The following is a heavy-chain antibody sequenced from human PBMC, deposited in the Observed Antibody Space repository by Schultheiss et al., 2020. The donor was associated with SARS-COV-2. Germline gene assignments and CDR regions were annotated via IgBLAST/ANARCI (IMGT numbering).Heavy chain of an antibody. CDR3: AKDGDDCSGGSCYSHYYYYYYYMDV. V-gene: IGHV3-23*01. J-gene: IGHJ6*03. Sequence: GGSLRLSCAASGFTFSSYDMHWVRQAPGKVLEWVSAISGSGGSTYYADSVKGRFTISRDNSKNTLYLQMNSLRAEDTAVYYCAKDGDDCSGGSCYSHYYYYYYYMDVWGKGTTVTVSS. CDR2: ISGSGGST. D-gene: IGHD2-15*01. CDR1: GFTFSSYD.